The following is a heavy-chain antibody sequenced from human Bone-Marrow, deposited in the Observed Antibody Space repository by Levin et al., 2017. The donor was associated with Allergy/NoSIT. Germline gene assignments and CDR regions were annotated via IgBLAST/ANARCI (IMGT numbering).Heavy chain of an antibody. J-gene: IGHJ4*02. V-gene: IGHV1-69*06. Sequence: GASVKVSCKASGGTFSSYAISWVRQAPGQGLEWMGGIIPIFGTANYAQKFQGRVTITADKSTSTAYMELSSLRSEDTAVYYCARQHSSGHLPFDYWGQGTLVTVSS. D-gene: IGHD6-19*01. CDR2: IIPIFGTA. CDR3: ARQHSSGHLPFDY. CDR1: GGTFSSYA.